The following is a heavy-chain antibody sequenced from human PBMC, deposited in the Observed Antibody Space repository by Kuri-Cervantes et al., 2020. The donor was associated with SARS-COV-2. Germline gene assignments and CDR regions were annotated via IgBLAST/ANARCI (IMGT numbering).Heavy chain of an antibody. V-gene: IGHV4-59*08. CDR1: GGSISSYY. Sequence: GSLRLSCTVSGGSISSYYWSWIRQPPGKGLEWIGYIYYSGSTNYNPSLKSRVTISVDTSKNQFSLKLSSVTAADTAVYYCARRAPLAVAGYYYYGMDVWGQGTTVTVSS. CDR2: IYYSGST. D-gene: IGHD6-19*01. CDR3: ARRAPLAVAGYYYYGMDV. J-gene: IGHJ6*02.